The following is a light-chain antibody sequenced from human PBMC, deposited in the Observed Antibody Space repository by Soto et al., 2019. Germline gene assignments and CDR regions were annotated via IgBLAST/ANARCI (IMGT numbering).Light chain of an antibody. V-gene: IGLV2-11*01. CDR3: CSYAGSYTYVV. CDR2: DVS. Sequence: QSALTQPRSVSGSPGQSVTISCTGTSSDVGGYNYVSLYQQHPGKAPKLMIYDVSKRPSGVPDRFSGSKSGNTASLTISGRQAEDEADYYCCSYAGSYTYVVFGGGTQRTVL. J-gene: IGLJ2*01. CDR1: SSDVGGYNY.